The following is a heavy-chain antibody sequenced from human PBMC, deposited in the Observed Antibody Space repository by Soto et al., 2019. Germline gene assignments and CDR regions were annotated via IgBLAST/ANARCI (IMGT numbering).Heavy chain of an antibody. CDR2: INAGNGNT. CDR3: AREVVAAAVPYGMDV. Sequence: ASVKVSCKASGYTFTSYAMHWVRQAPGQRLEWMGWINAGNGNTKYSQKFQGRVTITRDTSASTAYMELSSLRSEDTAVYYCAREVVAAAVPYGMDVWGQGTTVTVSS. CDR1: GYTFTSYA. V-gene: IGHV1-3*01. D-gene: IGHD6-13*01. J-gene: IGHJ6*02.